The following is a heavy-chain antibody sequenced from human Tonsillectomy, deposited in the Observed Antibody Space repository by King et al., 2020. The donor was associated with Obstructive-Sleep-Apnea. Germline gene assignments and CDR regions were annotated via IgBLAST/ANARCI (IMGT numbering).Heavy chain of an antibody. CDR3: ANSQSTASGSPDYYYYYGMDV. Sequence: QLVQSGAEVKKPGASVKVSCKASGYTFISYYTHWVRQAPGQGLEWMGIINPSGGSTSYAQKFQGRVTMTRDTSTSTVYMELSSLRSEDTAVYYCANSQSTASGSPDYYYYYGMDVWGQGTTVTVSS. CDR1: GYTFISYY. J-gene: IGHJ6*02. V-gene: IGHV1-46*01. D-gene: IGHD3-10*01. CDR2: INPSGGST.